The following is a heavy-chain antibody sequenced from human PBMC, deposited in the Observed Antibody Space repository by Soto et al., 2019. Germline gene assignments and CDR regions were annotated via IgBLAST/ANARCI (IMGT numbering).Heavy chain of an antibody. D-gene: IGHD3-9*01. CDR1: GYIFTNYY. V-gene: IGHV1-8*02. Sequence: ASVKVSCKASGYIFTNYYMHWVRQAPGQGLEWMGIMNPSSGNTGYAQKFQGRVTMTRNTSISTAYMELSSLRSEDTAVYYCARGPSVLRYFDWSEDAFDIWGQGTMVTVSS. CDR2: MNPSSGNT. CDR3: ARGPSVLRYFDWSEDAFDI. J-gene: IGHJ3*02.